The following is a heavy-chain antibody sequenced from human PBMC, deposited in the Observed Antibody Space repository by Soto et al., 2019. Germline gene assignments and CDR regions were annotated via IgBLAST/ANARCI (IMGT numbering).Heavy chain of an antibody. CDR3: VQTTGWPGFDF. CDR2: IYGGGTT. D-gene: IGHD6-19*01. J-gene: IGHJ4*02. CDR1: GFTVSSKY. V-gene: IGHV3-53*01. Sequence: EVQLVESGGGLIQPGGSLRLSCAASGFTVSSKYMTWVRQAPGKGLEWVSVIYGGGTTYYADSVKGRFTISRDNSKNTLYLQMTSLRAEDTAVYYCVQTTGWPGFDFWGQGTLVTVSS.